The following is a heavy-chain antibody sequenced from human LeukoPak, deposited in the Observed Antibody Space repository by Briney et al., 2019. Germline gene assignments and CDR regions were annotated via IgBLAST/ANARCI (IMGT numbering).Heavy chain of an antibody. D-gene: IGHD2-2*01. Sequence: GESLKISCKGSGYSFTSYWIGWVRQMPGKGLEWMGIIYPGDSDTRYSPSFQGQVTISADQSTSTAYLQWGSLKASDTAMYYCARRGYCSSTSCYFFDSWGQGTLVTVSS. J-gene: IGHJ4*02. V-gene: IGHV5-51*01. CDR3: ARRGYCSSTSCYFFDS. CDR1: GYSFTSYW. CDR2: IYPGDSDT.